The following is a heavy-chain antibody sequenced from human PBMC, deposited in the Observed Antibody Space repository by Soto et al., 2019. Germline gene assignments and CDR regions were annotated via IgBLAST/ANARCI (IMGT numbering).Heavy chain of an antibody. CDR2: ISGSGGST. CDR1: GFTFSSYA. CDR3: TKAYRRAPGAPTSCGKRPGN. J-gene: IGHJ4*01. V-gene: IGHV3-23*01. Sequence: PGGSLRLSCAASGFTFSSYAMSWVRQAPGKGPEWVSAISGSGGSTYYADSVKGRFTISRDNSKNTLYLPMKSLRAQDTAVYYFTKAYRRAPGAPTSCGKRPGNRGQEPLVAISS. D-gene: IGHD1-1*01.